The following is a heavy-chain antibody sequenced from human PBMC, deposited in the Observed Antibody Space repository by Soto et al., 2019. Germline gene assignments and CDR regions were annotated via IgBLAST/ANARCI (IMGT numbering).Heavy chain of an antibody. CDR1: GFTFCNYW. V-gene: IGHV3-74*01. D-gene: IGHD1-20*01. Sequence: EVQLVESGGGLVQPGGSLRLSCAASGFTFCNYWMHWVRQVPGKGLVWVSRVNGDGSSTFYADSVKGRFTISRDNAENTVFLQMNSLRAEDTAVYYCARDNWNTVWGQGTMVTVSS. CDR3: ARDNWNTV. CDR2: VNGDGSST. J-gene: IGHJ3*01.